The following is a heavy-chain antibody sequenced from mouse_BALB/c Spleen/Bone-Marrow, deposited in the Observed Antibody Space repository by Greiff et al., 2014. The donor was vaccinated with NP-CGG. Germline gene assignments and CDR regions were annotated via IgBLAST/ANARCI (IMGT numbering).Heavy chain of an antibody. CDR3: TREGYCGSSYVDY. CDR1: GYTFTSYW. Sequence: QVQLKQSGAELVRPGASVKLSCKASGYTFTSYWINWVKQRPGQGLEWIGNIYPSDSYTNYNQKFKDKAALTVDKSSSTAYMQLSSPTSEDSAVYYCTREGYCGSSYVDYWGQGTTLTVSS. CDR2: IYPSDSYT. J-gene: IGHJ2*01. V-gene: IGHV1-69*02. D-gene: IGHD1-1*01.